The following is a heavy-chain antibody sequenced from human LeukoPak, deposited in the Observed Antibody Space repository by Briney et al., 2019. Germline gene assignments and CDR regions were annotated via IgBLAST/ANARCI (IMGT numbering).Heavy chain of an antibody. CDR1: GFTFNNYA. J-gene: IGHJ4*02. Sequence: GGSLRLSCAPSGFTFNNYAMSWVRQAPGKELEWVSAISGSGGSTYYADFVKGRFTISRDNSKNTLYLQMNSLRAEDTAIYYCAKHSSSWLFDYWGQGTLVSVSS. V-gene: IGHV3-23*01. CDR3: AKHSSSWLFDY. CDR2: ISGSGGST. D-gene: IGHD6-13*01.